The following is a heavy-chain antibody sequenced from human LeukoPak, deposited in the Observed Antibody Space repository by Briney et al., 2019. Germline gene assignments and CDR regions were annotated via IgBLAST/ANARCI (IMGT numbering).Heavy chain of an antibody. J-gene: IGHJ5*02. D-gene: IGHD6-13*01. Sequence: CIRQPPGKGLEWVGRIKSKTDGGTTDYAAPPKGRFTISRDDSKNTLYLQMNSLRAEDTAVYYCAKDHYSSSFYNWFDPWGQGTLVTVSS. CDR2: IKSKTDGGTT. CDR3: AKDHYSSSFYNWFDP. V-gene: IGHV3-15*01.